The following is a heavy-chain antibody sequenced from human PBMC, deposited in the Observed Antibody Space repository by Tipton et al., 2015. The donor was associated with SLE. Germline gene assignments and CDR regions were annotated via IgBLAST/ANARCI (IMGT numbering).Heavy chain of an antibody. CDR1: GGSISSGGYY. CDR3: VRVSVSLRNFQH. CDR2: IYDSGST. Sequence: GLVKPSETLSLTCTVSGGSISSGGYYWSWIRPHPGKGLEWIGYIYDSGSTYYNPSLKSRVTITVDTSKNQFSLKLSSVAAADTAVYYCVRVSVSLRNFQHWGQGTLVTVSS. V-gene: IGHV4-31*03. D-gene: IGHD4-17*01. J-gene: IGHJ1*01.